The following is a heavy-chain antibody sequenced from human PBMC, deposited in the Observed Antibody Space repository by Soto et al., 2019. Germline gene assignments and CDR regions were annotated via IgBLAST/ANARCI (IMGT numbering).Heavy chain of an antibody. V-gene: IGHV1-69*13. CDR2: IIPIFGTA. Sequence: SVKVSCKASGCTFSSYAISWVRQAPGQGLEWMGGIIPIFGTANYAQKFQGRVTITADESTSTAYMELSSLRSEDTAVYYCARSAFLYLDIVVVNGMDVWGQGTTVTVSS. CDR1: GCTFSSYA. CDR3: ARSAFLYLDIVVVNGMDV. D-gene: IGHD2-15*01. J-gene: IGHJ6*02.